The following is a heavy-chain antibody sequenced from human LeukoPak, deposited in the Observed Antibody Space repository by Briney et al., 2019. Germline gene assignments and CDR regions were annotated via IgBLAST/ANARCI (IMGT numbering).Heavy chain of an antibody. CDR3: ASTQTTVNTYYYCGMDV. D-gene: IGHD4-17*01. V-gene: IGHV1-69*04. Sequence: SSVKVSCKASGCTFSSYAISWVRQAPGQGLEWMGRIIPILGIANYAQKFQGRVTITADKSTSTAYMELSSLRSEDTAVYYCASTQTTVNTYYYCGMDVWGQGTTVTVSS. J-gene: IGHJ6*02. CDR2: IIPILGIA. CDR1: GCTFSSYA.